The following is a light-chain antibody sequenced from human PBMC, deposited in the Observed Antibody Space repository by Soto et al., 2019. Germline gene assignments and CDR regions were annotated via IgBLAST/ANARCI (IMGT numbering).Light chain of an antibody. CDR1: QGIRNY. CDR2: TAS. J-gene: IGKJ2*01. CDR3: QKYSGPPYT. V-gene: IGKV1-27*01. Sequence: DIQMTQSPSSLSASVGDRVTITCRASQGIRNYLAWYQQKPGKVPKLLIYTASTLQLGVPSRFSGSGSGTDFTLTIRSLQPEYVATYYCQKYSGPPYTFGQGTNLEIK.